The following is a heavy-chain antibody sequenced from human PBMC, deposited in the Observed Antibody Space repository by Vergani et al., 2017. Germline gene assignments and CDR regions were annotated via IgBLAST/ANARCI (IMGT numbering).Heavy chain of an antibody. V-gene: IGHV3-49*05. J-gene: IGHJ4*02. CDR2: IRSKAYGGTT. CDR3: TRDRVDYVWGSYRTDFDY. CDR1: GFTFGDYA. D-gene: IGHD3-16*02. Sequence: EVQLVESGGGLVKPGRSLRLSCTASGFTFGDYAMSWFRQAPGKGLEWVGFIRSKAYGGTTEYAASVKGRFTISRDDSKSIAYLQMNSLKTEDTAVYYCTRDRVDYVWGSYRTDFDYWGQGTLATVSS.